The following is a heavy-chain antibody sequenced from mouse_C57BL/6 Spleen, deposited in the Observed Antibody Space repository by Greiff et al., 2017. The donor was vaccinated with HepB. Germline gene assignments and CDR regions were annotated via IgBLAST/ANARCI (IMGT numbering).Heavy chain of an antibody. V-gene: IGHV1-76*01. J-gene: IGHJ4*01. D-gene: IGHD4-1*01. CDR2: IYPGSGNT. CDR1: GYTFTDYY. Sequence: QVQLQQSGAELVRPGASVKLSCKASGYTFTDYYINWVKQRPGQGLEWIARIYPGSGNTYYNEKFKGKATLTAEKSSSTAYMQLSSLTSEDSAVYFCARANWDEGAMDYWGQGTSVTVSS. CDR3: ARANWDEGAMDY.